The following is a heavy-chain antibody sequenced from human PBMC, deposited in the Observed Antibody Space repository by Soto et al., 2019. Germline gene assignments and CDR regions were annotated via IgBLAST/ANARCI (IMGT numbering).Heavy chain of an antibody. V-gene: IGHV3-48*03. CDR2: ISSSGSTI. CDR3: ARDAFKEDYGMDV. J-gene: IGHJ6*02. CDR1: GFTFSSYE. Sequence: PGGSLRLPCAASGFTFSSYEINWVRQAPGKGLEWVSYISSSGSTIYYADSVKGRFTISRDNAKNSLYLQMNSLRAEDTAVYYCARDAFKEDYGMDVWGQGTTVTVS.